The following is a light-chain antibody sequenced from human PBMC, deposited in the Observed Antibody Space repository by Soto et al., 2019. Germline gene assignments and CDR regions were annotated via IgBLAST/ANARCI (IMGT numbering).Light chain of an antibody. CDR3: SSYAGSNNWV. Sequence: QSVLTQPPSASGSPGQSVTISCTGTSSDVADYNYVSWYQQYPGKAPKLMIYEVSKRPSGVPDCFSGSKSGNTASLTVSGLQAEDEADYYCSSYAGSNNWVFGGGTKLTVL. J-gene: IGLJ3*02. CDR2: EVS. CDR1: SSDVADYNY. V-gene: IGLV2-8*01.